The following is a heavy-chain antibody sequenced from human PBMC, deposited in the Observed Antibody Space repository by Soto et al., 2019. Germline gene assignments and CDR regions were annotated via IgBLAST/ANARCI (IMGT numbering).Heavy chain of an antibody. D-gene: IGHD2-15*01. CDR2: IIPILGIA. V-gene: IGHV1-69*02. Sequence: ASVKVSCKASGGTFSSYTISWVRQAPGQGLEWMGRIIPILGIANYAQKFQGRVTITADKSTSTAYMELSSLRSEDTAVYYCARMICSGGSCDSFDYWGQGTLVTVSS. CDR3: ARMICSGGSCDSFDY. CDR1: GGTFSSYT. J-gene: IGHJ4*02.